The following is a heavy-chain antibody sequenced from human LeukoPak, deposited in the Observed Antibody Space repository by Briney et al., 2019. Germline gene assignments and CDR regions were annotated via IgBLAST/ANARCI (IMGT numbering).Heavy chain of an antibody. Sequence: PGGSLRLSCAASGFTFSSYSMNWVRQAPGKGLEWVSYISSSGTTMSYGDSVKGRFTISRDNAKNSLYLQMNSLRAEDTAVYYCARGRITIFGVVPYFDYWGQGTLVTVSS. CDR1: GFTFSSYS. CDR3: ARGRITIFGVVPYFDY. CDR2: ISSSGTTM. V-gene: IGHV3-48*04. D-gene: IGHD3-3*01. J-gene: IGHJ4*02.